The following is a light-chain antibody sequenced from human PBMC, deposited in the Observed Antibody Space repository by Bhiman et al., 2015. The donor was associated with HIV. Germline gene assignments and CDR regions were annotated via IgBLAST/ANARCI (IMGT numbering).Light chain of an antibody. CDR3: QVWDTGSDLLYV. CDR2: YDS. J-gene: IGLJ1*01. V-gene: IGLV3-21*04. CDR1: NIGSKS. Sequence: SYELTQPPSVSVAPGKTARITCGGNNIGSKSVHWYQQKPGQAPVLVIYYDSDRPSGIPERFSGSNSGNTATLTISRVEAGDEADYYCQVWDTGSDLLYVFGTGTKVTVL.